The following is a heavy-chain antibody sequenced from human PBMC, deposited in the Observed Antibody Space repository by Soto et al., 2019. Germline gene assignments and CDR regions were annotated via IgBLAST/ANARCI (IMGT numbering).Heavy chain of an antibody. CDR3: ARVGKRITMVRGVVDGMDV. Sequence: QVQLQQWGAGLLKPSETLSLTCAVYGGSFSGYYLTWIRQPPGKGLEWIGEINHSGSTNYNPSLNSRFTISVDTSKNQFSLKLSSVTAADTAVYYCARVGKRITMVRGVVDGMDVWGQGTTVTVSS. V-gene: IGHV4-34*01. CDR2: INHSGST. J-gene: IGHJ6*02. D-gene: IGHD3-10*01. CDR1: GGSFSGYY.